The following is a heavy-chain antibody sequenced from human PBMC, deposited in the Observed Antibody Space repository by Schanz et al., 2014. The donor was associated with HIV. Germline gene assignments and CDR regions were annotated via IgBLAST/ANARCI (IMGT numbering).Heavy chain of an antibody. CDR1: GFTFSDYP. Sequence: VQLVESGGGLVKPGRSLRLSCTASGFTFSDYPMSWFRQAPGKGLEWVAVISYDGRNKYFADSVKGRFTMSRDNSKNTLYLQMDDLRDEDTALYYCARDALPSSVRGMISNWFDPWGQGTLVTVSS. CDR2: ISYDGRNK. V-gene: IGHV3-30*04. J-gene: IGHJ5*02. CDR3: ARDALPSSVRGMISNWFDP. D-gene: IGHD3-10*01.